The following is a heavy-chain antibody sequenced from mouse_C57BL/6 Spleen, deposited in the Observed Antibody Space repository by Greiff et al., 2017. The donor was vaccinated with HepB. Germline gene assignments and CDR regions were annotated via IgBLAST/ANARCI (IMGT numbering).Heavy chain of an antibody. Sequence: VQLQQPGAELVMPGASVKLSCKASGYTFTSYWMHWVKQRPGQGLEWIGEIDPSDSYTNYNQKFKGKSTLTVDKSSSTAYMQLSSLTSEDSAVYYCARYYGSPWYFDYWGQGTTLTVSS. V-gene: IGHV1-69*01. CDR3: ARYYGSPWYFDY. J-gene: IGHJ2*01. CDR1: GYTFTSYW. CDR2: IDPSDSYT. D-gene: IGHD1-1*01.